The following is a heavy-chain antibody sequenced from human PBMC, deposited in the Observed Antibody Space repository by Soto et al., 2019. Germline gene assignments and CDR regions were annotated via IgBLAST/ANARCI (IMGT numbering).Heavy chain of an antibody. D-gene: IGHD2-21*02. J-gene: IGHJ5*02. CDR1: GGTVASSHW. Sequence: SETLFLTCGVSGGTVASSHWWSWVRQSPGGGLEWIGNVYHTGDTNFNPSLQSRVTISVDKSNNQFSLRLNSLTAADPAVYFCAREIVTAGGNNYFDPWGPGTLVTVSS. V-gene: IGHV4-4*02. CDR2: VYHTGDT. CDR3: AREIVTAGGNNYFDP.